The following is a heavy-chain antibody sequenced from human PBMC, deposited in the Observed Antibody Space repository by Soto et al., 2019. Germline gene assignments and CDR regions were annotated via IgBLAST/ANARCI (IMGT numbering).Heavy chain of an antibody. V-gene: IGHV4-34*01. D-gene: IGHD3-22*01. CDR2: INHSGST. Sequence: PSETLSLTCAVYGGSFSGYYWTWIRQPPGKGLEWIGEINHSGSTNNNPSLKSRVTISLDTSKNQFSLKVNSVTAADTAVYYCARENGYSAFDIWGQGTMVTVS. CDR3: ARENGYSAFDI. J-gene: IGHJ3*02. CDR1: GGSFSGYY.